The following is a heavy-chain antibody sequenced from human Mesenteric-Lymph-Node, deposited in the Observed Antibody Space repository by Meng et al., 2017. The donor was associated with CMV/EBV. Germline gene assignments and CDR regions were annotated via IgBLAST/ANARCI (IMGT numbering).Heavy chain of an antibody. CDR1: GGSFSGYY. CDR3: AAGQQLTRYYYYGMDV. D-gene: IGHD6-13*01. Sequence: SETLSLTCAVYGGSFSGYYWSWIRQPPGKGLEWIGSIYYSGSTYYNPSLKSRVTISVDTSKNQFSLKLSSVTAADTAVYYCAAGQQLTRYYYYGMDVWGQGTTVTVSS. V-gene: IGHV4-34*01. J-gene: IGHJ6*02. CDR2: IYYSGST.